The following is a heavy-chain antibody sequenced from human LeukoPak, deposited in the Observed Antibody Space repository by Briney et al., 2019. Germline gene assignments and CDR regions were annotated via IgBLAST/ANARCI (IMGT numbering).Heavy chain of an antibody. Sequence: SETLSLTCTVSGGSISSSSYYWGWIRQPPGKGLEWIGSIYYSGSTYYNPSLKSRVTISVDTSKNQFSLKLSSVTAADTAVYYCARVGELILDYWGQGTLVTVSS. CDR3: ARVGELILDY. CDR1: GGSISSSSYY. J-gene: IGHJ4*02. D-gene: IGHD1-26*01. V-gene: IGHV4-39*07. CDR2: IYYSGST.